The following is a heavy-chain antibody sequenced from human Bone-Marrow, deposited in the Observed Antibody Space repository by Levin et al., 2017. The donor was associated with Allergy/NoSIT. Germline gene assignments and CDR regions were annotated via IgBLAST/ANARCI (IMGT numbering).Heavy chain of an antibody. D-gene: IGHD5-24*01. J-gene: IGHJ4*02. CDR1: GFTFNTYT. V-gene: IGHV3-21*05. CDR2: ISDAGTYI. CDR3: ARDLEEMALDY. Sequence: GESLKISCVGSGFTFNTYTMNWVRQAPGKGLEWISYISDAGTYIHYADSVKGRFTISRDNANNVLFLQMNSLRPEDTAVYYCARDLEEMALDYWGQGSLVTVSS.